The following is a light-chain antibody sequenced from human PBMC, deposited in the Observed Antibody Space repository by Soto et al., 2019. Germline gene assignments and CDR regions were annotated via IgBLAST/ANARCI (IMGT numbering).Light chain of an antibody. Sequence: VLTRSPGTLSLSPGEGASLCCRASQSGRNNYLARDQPRPGQAPKPPILAASRRATGSPDRVNRRWSGTDFPLTISGLEPEDFAVYYCQQYGGSPRTFGQGTKVDIK. CDR1: QSGRNNY. J-gene: IGKJ1*01. V-gene: IGKV3-20*01. CDR2: AAS. CDR3: QQYGGSPRT.